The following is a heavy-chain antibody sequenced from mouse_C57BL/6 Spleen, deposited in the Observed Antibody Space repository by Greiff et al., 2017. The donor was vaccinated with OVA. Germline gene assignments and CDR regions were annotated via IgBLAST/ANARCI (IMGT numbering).Heavy chain of an antibody. Sequence: EVKLMESGAELVRPGASVKLSCTASGFNIKDDYMHWVKQRPEQGLEWIGWIDPENGDTEYASKFQGKATITADTSSNTAYLQLSSLTSEDTAVYYCTPYDSAWFAYWGQGTLVTVSA. V-gene: IGHV14-4*01. CDR2: IDPENGDT. J-gene: IGHJ3*01. CDR1: GFNIKDDY. D-gene: IGHD2-4*01. CDR3: TPYDSAWFAY.